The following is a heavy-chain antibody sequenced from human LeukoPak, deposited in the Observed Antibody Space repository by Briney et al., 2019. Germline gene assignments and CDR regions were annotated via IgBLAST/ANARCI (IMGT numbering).Heavy chain of an antibody. J-gene: IGHJ5*02. CDR1: GFTVSSNY. CDR3: ARNLILLWFGEEENWFDP. V-gene: IGHV3-53*01. CDR2: IYSGGST. Sequence: PGGSLRLSCAASGFTVSSNYMSWVRQAPGKGLEWVSVIYSGGSTYYADSVKGRFTISRDNSKNTLYLQMNSLRAEDTAVYYCARNLILLWFGEEENWFDPWGQGTLVTVSS. D-gene: IGHD3-10*01.